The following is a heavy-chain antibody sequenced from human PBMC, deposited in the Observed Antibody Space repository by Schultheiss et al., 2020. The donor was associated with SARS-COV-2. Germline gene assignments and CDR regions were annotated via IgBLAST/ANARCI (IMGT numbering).Heavy chain of an antibody. CDR1: GGSVSSGSYY. V-gene: IGHV4-61*02. D-gene: IGHD6-6*01. CDR2: IYISGST. J-gene: IGHJ4*02. Sequence: SETLSLTCTVSGGSVSSGSYYWSWIRQPAGKGLEWIGRIYISGSTNYNPSLKSRVTISVDTSKNQFSLKLSSLTAADTAVYYCARFTRGSSFVGDSYYFDYWGQGTLVTVSS. CDR3: ARFTRGSSFVGDSYYFDY.